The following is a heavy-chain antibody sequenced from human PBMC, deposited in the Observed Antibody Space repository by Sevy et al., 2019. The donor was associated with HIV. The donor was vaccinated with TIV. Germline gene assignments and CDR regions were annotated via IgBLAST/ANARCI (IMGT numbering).Heavy chain of an antibody. CDR2: IYYNGHI. V-gene: IGHV4-59*08. Sequence: SETLSLTCTVSGGSITSLYWKWIRQPPGKGLEWIANIYYNGHINYNPSLKSRVTLSLDTSKNQFSLRLSSVTAADTAMYYCAGENAWGRGYSWGQGTPVTVSS. J-gene: IGHJ4*02. CDR1: GGSITSLY. D-gene: IGHD1-26*01. CDR3: AGENAWGRGYS.